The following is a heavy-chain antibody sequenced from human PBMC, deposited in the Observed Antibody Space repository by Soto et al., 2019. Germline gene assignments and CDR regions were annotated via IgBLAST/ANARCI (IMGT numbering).Heavy chain of an antibody. CDR3: ARDLNRKTYDILTGYQIMDV. V-gene: IGHV1-69*13. CDR1: GGTFSSYG. Sequence: SVRVSCKACGGTFSSYGISWVRQDPGQGLEWMGGIIPIFGTANYAQKFQGRVTITADESTSTAYMELSSLRSEDTAVYYCARDLNRKTYDILTGYQIMDVWGQGTTVTVSS. CDR2: IIPIFGTA. J-gene: IGHJ6*02. D-gene: IGHD3-9*01.